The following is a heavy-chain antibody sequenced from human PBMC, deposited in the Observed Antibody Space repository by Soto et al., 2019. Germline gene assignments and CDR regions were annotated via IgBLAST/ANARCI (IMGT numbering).Heavy chain of an antibody. V-gene: IGHV5-51*01. Sequence: GESLKISCKGSGYSFTSYWIGWVRQMPGKGLEWMGIIYPGDSDTRYSPSFQGQVTISADKSISTAYLQWSSLKASDTAMYYCARYMDYGDAYNWFDPWGQGTLVTVSS. J-gene: IGHJ5*02. CDR3: ARYMDYGDAYNWFDP. CDR2: IYPGDSDT. CDR1: GYSFTSYW. D-gene: IGHD4-17*01.